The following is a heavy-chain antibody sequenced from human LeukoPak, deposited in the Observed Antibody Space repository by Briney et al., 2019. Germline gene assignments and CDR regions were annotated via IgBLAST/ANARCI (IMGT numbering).Heavy chain of an antibody. D-gene: IGHD6-19*01. Sequence: KPGGSLRLSCAASGVTFSDYYMSWIRQAPGKGLEWVSYISSSGSTIYYADSVKGRFTISRDNAKNSLYLQMNSLRAEDTAVYYCARDLAVAGIKVGYYGMDVWGQGTTVTVSS. CDR2: ISSSGSTI. V-gene: IGHV3-11*01. CDR3: ARDLAVAGIKVGYYGMDV. J-gene: IGHJ6*02. CDR1: GVTFSDYY.